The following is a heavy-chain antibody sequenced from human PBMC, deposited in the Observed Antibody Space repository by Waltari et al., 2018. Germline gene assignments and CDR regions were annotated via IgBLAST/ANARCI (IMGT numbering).Heavy chain of an antibody. V-gene: IGHV4-61*02. D-gene: IGHD3-22*01. CDR3: AKINDRSDGGWFDP. J-gene: IGHJ5*02. Sequence: QVQLQESGPGLVRPSQTLSLPCSVPGASVASGPYYWAWIRQPAGKGLEWIGRVYVNGATFHSPSVASRLSISLDPSKNQFSLRMNSVTAADTAIYYCAKINDRSDGGWFDPWGQGLLVTVSS. CDR1: GASVASGPYY. CDR2: VYVNGAT.